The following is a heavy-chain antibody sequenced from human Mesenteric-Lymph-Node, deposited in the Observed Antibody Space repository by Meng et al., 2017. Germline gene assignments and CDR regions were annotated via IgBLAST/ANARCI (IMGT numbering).Heavy chain of an antibody. CDR3: ASYYYGSGTYYHFWFDP. J-gene: IGHJ5*02. V-gene: IGHV4-39*07. CDR1: GGSISSSDHY. D-gene: IGHD3-10*01. CDR2: MYYSGAT. Sequence: ESLKISCTVSGGSISSSDHYWGWIRQPPGKGLEWIGHMYYSGATYYNPSLKSRVTMSIDTSENQFSLRLRSVTAADTAVYYCASYYYGSGTYYHFWFDPWGQGTLVTVSS.